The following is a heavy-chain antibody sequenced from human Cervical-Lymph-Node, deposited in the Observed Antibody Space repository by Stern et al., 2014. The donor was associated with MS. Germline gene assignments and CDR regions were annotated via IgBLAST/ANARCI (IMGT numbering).Heavy chain of an antibody. J-gene: IGHJ4*02. CDR2: INPNSGGT. CDR3: ARVGIAGPDDFDY. Sequence: QMQLVQSGAEVKKPGGSVKVSCKASGYIFTGYYMHWVRQDPGQGLEWMGRINPNSGGTHYEQQFKGRITMTRDTSIRTGYMELSSLRSDDTAVYYCARVGIAGPDDFDYWGQGTLVTVSS. D-gene: IGHD6-13*01. V-gene: IGHV1-2*06. CDR1: GYIFTGYY.